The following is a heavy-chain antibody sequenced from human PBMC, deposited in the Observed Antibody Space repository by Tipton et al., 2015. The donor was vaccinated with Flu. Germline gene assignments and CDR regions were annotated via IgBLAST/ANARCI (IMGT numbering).Heavy chain of an antibody. CDR3: AREIAARPLRASTFDY. CDR2: IYYSGST. V-gene: IGHV4-59*12. J-gene: IGHJ4*02. D-gene: IGHD6-6*01. CDR1: GGSISSYY. Sequence: TLSLTCTVSGGSISSYYWSWIRQPPGKGLEWIGYIYYSGSTNYNPSLKSRVTISVDTSKNQFSLKLSSVTAADTAVYYCAREIAARPLRASTFDYWGQGTLVTVSS.